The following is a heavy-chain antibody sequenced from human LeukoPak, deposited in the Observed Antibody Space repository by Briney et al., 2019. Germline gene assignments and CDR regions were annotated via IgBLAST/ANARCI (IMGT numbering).Heavy chain of an antibody. J-gene: IGHJ4*02. CDR1: GFTFSSYE. CDR2: ISDGGGTI. Sequence: PGGSLRLSCATSGFTFSSYEMNWVRQAPGKGLEWVSHISDGGGTIHYADSVKGRFTISRDDAKYSLYLQMNSLRVEDTALYYCARSSGSYRPFDSWGRGTLVTVPS. CDR3: ARSSGSYRPFDS. D-gene: IGHD1-26*01. V-gene: IGHV3-48*03.